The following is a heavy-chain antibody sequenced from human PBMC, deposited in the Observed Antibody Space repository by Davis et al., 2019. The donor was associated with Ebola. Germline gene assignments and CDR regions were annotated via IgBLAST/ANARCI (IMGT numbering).Heavy chain of an antibody. D-gene: IGHD2-21*02. V-gene: IGHV3-21*01. CDR3: ARDPALVVTGGGWHFDL. CDR1: GFTFSSYS. Sequence: GGSLRLSCAASGFTFSSYSMNWVRQAPGKGLEWVSFISSSSKYIYYTDSVKVRFTISRDNAKNSVYLEMNSLRAEDTAVYYCARDPALVVTGGGWHFDLWGRGTLVTASS. CDR2: ISSSSKYI. J-gene: IGHJ2*01.